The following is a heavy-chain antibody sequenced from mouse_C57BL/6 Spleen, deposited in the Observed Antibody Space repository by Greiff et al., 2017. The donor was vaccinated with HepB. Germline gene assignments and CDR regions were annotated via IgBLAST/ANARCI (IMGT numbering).Heavy chain of an antibody. CDR3: ARSGATTDDYDAMDY. CDR1: GFTFTDYY. J-gene: IGHJ4*01. CDR2: IRNKANGYTT. Sequence: EVMLVESGGGLVQPGGSLSLSCAASGFTFTDYYMSWVRQPPGKALEWLGFIRNKANGYTTEYSASVKGRFTISSDNSQSILYLQMNALRAEDSATYYCARSGATTDDYDAMDYWGQGTSVTVSS. D-gene: IGHD1-1*01. V-gene: IGHV7-3*01.